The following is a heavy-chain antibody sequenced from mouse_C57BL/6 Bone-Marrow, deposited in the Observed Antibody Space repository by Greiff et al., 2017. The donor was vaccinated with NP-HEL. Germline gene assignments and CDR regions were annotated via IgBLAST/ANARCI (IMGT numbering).Heavy chain of an antibody. D-gene: IGHD2-4*01. V-gene: IGHV5-4*01. J-gene: IGHJ3*01. Sequence: EVKVVESGGGLVKPGGSLKLSCAASGFTFSSYAMSWVRQTPEKRLEWVATISDGGSYTYYPDNVKGRFTISRDNSKNNLYLQMSHLTSEDTAMYYCARDSHYDYDGAWFAYWGQGTLVTVSA. CDR2: ISDGGSYT. CDR3: ARDSHYDYDGAWFAY. CDR1: GFTFSSYA.